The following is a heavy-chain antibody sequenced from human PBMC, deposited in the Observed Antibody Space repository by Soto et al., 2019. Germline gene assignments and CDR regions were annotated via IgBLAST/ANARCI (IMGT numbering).Heavy chain of an antibody. CDR2: ISAYNGNT. J-gene: IGHJ6*03. CDR1: GYTFTSYG. Sequence: QVQLVQSGAEVKKPGASVKVSCKASGYTFTSYGISWVRQAPGQGLERMGWISAYNGNTNYAQKLQGRVTMTTDSSTSTAYMELRSLRSDDTAVYYCARDHPRSNYLYYYYYYMDVWGKVTTVTVSS. V-gene: IGHV1-18*01. CDR3: ARDHPRSNYLYYYYYYMDV. D-gene: IGHD4-4*01.